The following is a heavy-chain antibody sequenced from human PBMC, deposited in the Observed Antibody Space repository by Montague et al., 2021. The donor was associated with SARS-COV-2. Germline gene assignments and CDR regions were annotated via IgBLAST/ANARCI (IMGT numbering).Heavy chain of an antibody. CDR1: GFTFSSYR. V-gene: IGHV3-48*02. CDR3: ARDPRYFDWLFRSDYYYGMDV. J-gene: IGHJ6*02. D-gene: IGHD3-9*01. CDR2: ISSSSSTI. Sequence: SLRLSCAASGFTFSSYRMNWVRQAPGKGLEWVSYISSSSSTIYYADSVKGRFTISRDNAKNSLYLQMNSLRDEDTAVYYCARDPRYFDWLFRSDYYYGMDVWDQGTTVTVSS.